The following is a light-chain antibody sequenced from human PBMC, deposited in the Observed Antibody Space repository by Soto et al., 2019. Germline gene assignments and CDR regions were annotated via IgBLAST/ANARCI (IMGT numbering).Light chain of an antibody. CDR1: QGISNY. J-gene: IGKJ3*01. CDR3: QRYNSAPRT. Sequence: DIQMTQSPSSLSASVGDRVSITCRASQGISNYLAWYQQKPGRVPKLLIYAASTLQSGVPSRFSGSGAGTDFTLTISSLQPEDVATYYCQRYNSAPRTFGPGTKVDIK. CDR2: AAS. V-gene: IGKV1-27*01.